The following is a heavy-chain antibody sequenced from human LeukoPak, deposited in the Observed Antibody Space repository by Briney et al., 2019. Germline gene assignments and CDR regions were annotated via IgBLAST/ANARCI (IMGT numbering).Heavy chain of an antibody. D-gene: IGHD5-12*01. CDR2: LSGSGAGT. V-gene: IGHV3-23*01. Sequence: GGSLRLSCAASGFTFSDYALGWVRQAPGRGLEWVATLSGSGAGTYYSDSVQGRFTISRDNSKNTLYLQMNSLRAEDTAVYYCAKGRLIVATIDYWGQGTLVTVSS. J-gene: IGHJ4*02. CDR3: AKGRLIVATIDY. CDR1: GFTFSDYA.